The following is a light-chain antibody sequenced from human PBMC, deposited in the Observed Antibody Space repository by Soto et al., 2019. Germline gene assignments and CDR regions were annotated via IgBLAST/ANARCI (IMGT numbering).Light chain of an antibody. Sequence: DIQMTQSPSSLSASVGDRVTITCRASQSISSNLNWYQQKPGKAPKLLIYAASSLQSGVPSRLSGSGSGTDFTLTISSLQPEDFATYYCQQSYSTPLTFGGGTKVEIK. CDR1: QSISSN. CDR3: QQSYSTPLT. CDR2: AAS. J-gene: IGKJ4*01. V-gene: IGKV1-39*01.